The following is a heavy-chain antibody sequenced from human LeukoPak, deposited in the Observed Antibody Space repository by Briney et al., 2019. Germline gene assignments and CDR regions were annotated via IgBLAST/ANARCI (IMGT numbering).Heavy chain of an antibody. CDR3: ARGFRRVVPAAMGYMDV. V-gene: IGHV4-30-4*01. J-gene: IGHJ6*03. Sequence: SQTLSLTCTVSGGSISSGDYYWSWIRQPPGKGLEWIGYIYYSGSTYYNPSLKSRVTISVDTSKNQFSLKLSSVTAADTAVYYCARGFRRVVPAAMGYMDVWGKGTTVTVSS. CDR1: GGSISSGDYY. CDR2: IYYSGST. D-gene: IGHD2-2*01.